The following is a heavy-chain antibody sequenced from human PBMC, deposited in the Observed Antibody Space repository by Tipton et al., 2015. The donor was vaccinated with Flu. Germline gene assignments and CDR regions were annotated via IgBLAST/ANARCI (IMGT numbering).Heavy chain of an antibody. CDR1: GGPINSYY. D-gene: IGHD1-1*01. J-gene: IGHJ6*02. CDR3: ARDLWNDRRAYYYYGVDV. Sequence: TLSLTCTVSGGPINSYYWSWIRQPPGKGLEWTGYIYYSGSTTYNPSLKSRVTISVDTSKNQFSLDLTSLTAADTAVYYCARDLWNDRRAYYYYGVDVWGQGTTVTVPS. CDR2: IYYSGST. V-gene: IGHV4-59*12.